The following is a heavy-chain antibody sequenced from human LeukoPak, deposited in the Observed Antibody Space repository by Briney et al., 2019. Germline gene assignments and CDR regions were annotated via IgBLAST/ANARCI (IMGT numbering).Heavy chain of an antibody. Sequence: PSETLSLTCTVSGGSITNYYWTWIRQPPGKGLEWIGYIHYSGSTNYNPSLKSRVTISVDTSKNQFSLKLSSVTAADTAVYYCARHVGRGKWLLYPIDYWGQGTLVTVSS. D-gene: IGHD3-3*01. CDR1: GGSITNYY. J-gene: IGHJ4*02. CDR2: IHYSGST. CDR3: ARHVGRGKWLLYPIDY. V-gene: IGHV4-59*08.